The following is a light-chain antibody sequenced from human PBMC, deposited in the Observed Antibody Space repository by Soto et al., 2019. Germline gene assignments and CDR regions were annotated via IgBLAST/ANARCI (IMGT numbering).Light chain of an antibody. V-gene: IGKV3-20*01. CDR2: GAS. J-gene: IGKJ5*01. CDR3: QQYGHSPQVT. CDR1: QSVSSTY. Sequence: EIVLTQSPGTLSLSPGERATLSCRASQSVSSTYLAWYQQKPGQAPRLLIYGASSRATGIPDRFSGSGSGTDFTLTISRLEPEDFAVYYCQQYGHSPQVTFGQGTRLEIK.